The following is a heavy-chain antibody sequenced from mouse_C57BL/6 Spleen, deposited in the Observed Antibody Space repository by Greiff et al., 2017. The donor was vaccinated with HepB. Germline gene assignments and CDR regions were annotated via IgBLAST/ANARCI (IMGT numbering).Heavy chain of an antibody. CDR2: IDPENGDT. J-gene: IGHJ2*01. CDR1: GFNIKDDY. Sequence: EVQLQQSGAELVRPGASVKLSCTASGFNIKDDYMHWVKQRPEQGLEWIGWIDPENGDTEYASKFQGKATITADTSSTTAYLQLSSLTSEDTAVYYCTKLGQGNFDYWGQGTTLTVSS. CDR3: TKLGQGNFDY. D-gene: IGHD4-1*01. V-gene: IGHV14-4*01.